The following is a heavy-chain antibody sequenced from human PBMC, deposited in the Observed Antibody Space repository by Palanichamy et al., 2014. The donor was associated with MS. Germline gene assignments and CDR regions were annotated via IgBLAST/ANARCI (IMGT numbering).Heavy chain of an antibody. J-gene: IGHJ4*02. CDR2: IDRNSGGT. CDR1: GYTFTGYY. V-gene: IGHV1-2*02. Sequence: QVQLVQSGAEVKKSGASVKVSCKTSGYTFTGYYMHWVRQAPGQGLEWMGWIDRNSGGTNYAQKFEGRVTMTRDTSISTAYMELSTLRSDDTAVYYCARRGSYGYDYWSQGTLVTVSS. CDR3: ARRGSYGYDY. D-gene: IGHD5-18*01.